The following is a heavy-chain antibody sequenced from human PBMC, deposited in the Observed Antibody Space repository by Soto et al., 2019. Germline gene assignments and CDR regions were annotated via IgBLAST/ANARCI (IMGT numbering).Heavy chain of an antibody. V-gene: IGHV4-61*01. D-gene: IGHD2-15*01. CDR2: IYYSGST. J-gene: IGHJ4*02. Sequence: QVQLQESGPGLVKPSETLSLTCTVSGGSVSSGSYYWSWIRQPPGKGLEWIGYIYYSGSTNYNPSRTRRVTISVDRSKNQFSLKLSSVTAADTAVYSCARGTLAAPIYWGQGTLVTVSS. CDR1: GGSVSSGSYY. CDR3: ARGTLAAPIY.